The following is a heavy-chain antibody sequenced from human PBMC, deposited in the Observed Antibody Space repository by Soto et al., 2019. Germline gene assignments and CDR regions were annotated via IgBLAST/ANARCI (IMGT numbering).Heavy chain of an antibody. CDR3: ARHFGYNYALDS. CDR2: ILYNRNT. Sequence: SETLSLTCSVAGGSTSSSSYHWGWIRQPPGKGLEWIGTILYNRNTYYNPSLGSRVTVSVDTSRNQFSLKLSSVTAADTAVYYCARHFGYNYALDSWGQGTLVTVSS. D-gene: IGHD5-18*01. J-gene: IGHJ4*02. V-gene: IGHV4-39*01. CDR1: GGSTSSSSYH.